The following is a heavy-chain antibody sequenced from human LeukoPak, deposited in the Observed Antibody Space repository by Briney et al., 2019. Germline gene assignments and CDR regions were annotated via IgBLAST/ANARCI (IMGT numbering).Heavy chain of an antibody. D-gene: IGHD3-10*01. CDR2: IYPSGGST. V-gene: IGHV1-46*01. J-gene: IGHJ4*02. CDR1: GYTFTSYY. Sequence: GASVKVSCKASGYTFTSYYMHWVRQAPGQGLEWMGIIYPSGGSTSYAQKFRGRVTMTRDTSTSTVYMELSSLRSEDTAVYYCAIEGGFSVFGVDYWGQGPLVTVSS. CDR3: AIEGGFSVFGVDY.